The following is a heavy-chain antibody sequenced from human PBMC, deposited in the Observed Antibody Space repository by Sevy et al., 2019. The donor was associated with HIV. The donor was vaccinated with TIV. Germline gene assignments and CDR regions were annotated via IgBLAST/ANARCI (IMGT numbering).Heavy chain of an antibody. CDR1: GFTFNNYW. V-gene: IGHV3-7*03. J-gene: IGHJ6*02. Sequence: GGSLRLSCAASGFTFNNYWMSWVRQAPGKGLEWLANIKEDGDEQYYADSLKGRFSISRDNAKNSLYLQMNSLRAGDTAVYYCVRDWRGYFGSGSAYYYYGMDVWGQGTTVTVSS. D-gene: IGHD3-10*01. CDR3: VRDWRGYFGSGSAYYYYGMDV. CDR2: IKEDGDEQ.